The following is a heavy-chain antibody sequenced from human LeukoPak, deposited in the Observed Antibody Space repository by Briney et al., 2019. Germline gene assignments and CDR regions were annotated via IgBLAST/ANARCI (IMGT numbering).Heavy chain of an antibody. J-gene: IGHJ4*02. D-gene: IGHD3-22*01. CDR2: FDPEDGET. CDR1: GYTLTELS. Sequence: ASVKVSCKVSGYTLTELSMHWVRQAPGKGLEWMGGFDPEDGETIYVQKFQGRVTMTEDTSTDTAYMELSSLRSEDTAVYYCATMPPGTAYYYDSSGYYYVFDYWGQGTLVTVSS. CDR3: ATMPPGTAYYYDSSGYYYVFDY. V-gene: IGHV1-24*01.